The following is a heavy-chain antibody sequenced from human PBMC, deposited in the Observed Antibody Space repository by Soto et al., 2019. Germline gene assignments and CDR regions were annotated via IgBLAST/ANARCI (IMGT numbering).Heavy chain of an antibody. V-gene: IGHV3-43*02. CDR1: GFTFDDYA. Sequence: GGSLRLSCAASGFTFDDYAMHWVRQAPGKGLEWVSLISGDGGNTYYADSVKGRFTISRDNSKNSLYLQMNSLRTEDTALYYCEKDSPAGGQLWLPYFDYWGQGTLVTVSS. CDR3: EKDSPAGGQLWLPYFDY. D-gene: IGHD5-18*01. J-gene: IGHJ4*02. CDR2: ISGDGGNT.